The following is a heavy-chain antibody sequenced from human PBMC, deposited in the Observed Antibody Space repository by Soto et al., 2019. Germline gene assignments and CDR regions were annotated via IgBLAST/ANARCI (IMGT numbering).Heavy chain of an antibody. J-gene: IGHJ3*02. CDR1: GFTFSSYA. CDR3: AREENWNYGAFDI. D-gene: IGHD1-7*01. Sequence: VQLVESGGGVVQPGRSLRLSCAASGFTFSSYAMHWVRQAPGKGLEWVAVISYDGSNKYYADSVKGRFTISRDNSKNTLYLQMNSLRAEDTAVYYCAREENWNYGAFDIWGQGTMVTVSS. V-gene: IGHV3-30-3*01. CDR2: ISYDGSNK.